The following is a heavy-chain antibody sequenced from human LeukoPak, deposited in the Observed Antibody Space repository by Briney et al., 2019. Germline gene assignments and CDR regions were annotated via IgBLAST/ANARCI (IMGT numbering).Heavy chain of an antibody. Sequence: ASVKVSCKASGYTFTSYGISWVGQAPGQGVEWMGWIIAYNGSTNYAQKLQGRVTMTTDTSTSTAYMELRSLRSDDTAVYYCARDLSIAAAGGDYWGQGTLVTVSS. V-gene: IGHV1-18*01. CDR1: GYTFTSYG. CDR2: IIAYNGST. CDR3: ARDLSIAAAGGDY. D-gene: IGHD6-13*01. J-gene: IGHJ4*02.